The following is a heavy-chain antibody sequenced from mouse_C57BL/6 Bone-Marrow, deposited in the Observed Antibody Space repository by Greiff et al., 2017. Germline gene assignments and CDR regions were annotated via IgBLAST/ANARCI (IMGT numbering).Heavy chain of an antibody. Sequence: VQLQQPGAELVKPGASVKMSCKASGYTFTSYWITWVKQRPGQGLEWIGDIYPGSSSTNYNEKFKSKATLTVDTSSSTAYMQLSSLTSEDSAVYYCARRWFYYAMDYWGQGTSVTVSS. CDR3: ARRWFYYAMDY. CDR2: IYPGSSST. CDR1: GYTFTSYW. D-gene: IGHD2-3*01. J-gene: IGHJ4*01. V-gene: IGHV1-55*01.